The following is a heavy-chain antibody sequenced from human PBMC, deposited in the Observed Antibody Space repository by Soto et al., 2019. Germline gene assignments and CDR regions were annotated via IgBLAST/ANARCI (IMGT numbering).Heavy chain of an antibody. Sequence: PGGSLSLSCAASGFTFSDYGIHWVRPAPSKGLEWVSVISYDGTRKYYADSVKGRFTISRDNSKNTLYLKMNSLRAEDTAVYYCAKDSSNAWTKWFGLDVWGQGTTVTVSS. CDR3: AKDSSNAWTKWFGLDV. CDR2: ISYDGTRK. V-gene: IGHV3-30*18. D-gene: IGHD6-13*01. CDR1: GFTFSDYG. J-gene: IGHJ6*02.